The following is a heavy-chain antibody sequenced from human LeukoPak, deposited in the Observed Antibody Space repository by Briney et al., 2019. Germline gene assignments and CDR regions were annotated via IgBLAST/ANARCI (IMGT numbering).Heavy chain of an antibody. D-gene: IGHD1-26*01. CDR2: INHSGST. CDR3: ARIRSGEYYFDY. Sequence: SETLSLTCAVYGGSFSGYYWSWIRQPPGKGLEWIGEINHSGSTNYNPSLKSRVTISVDTSKNQFSLKLSSVTAADTAVYYCARIRSGEYYFDYWGQGTLVTVSS. J-gene: IGHJ4*02. CDR1: GGSFSGYY. V-gene: IGHV4-34*01.